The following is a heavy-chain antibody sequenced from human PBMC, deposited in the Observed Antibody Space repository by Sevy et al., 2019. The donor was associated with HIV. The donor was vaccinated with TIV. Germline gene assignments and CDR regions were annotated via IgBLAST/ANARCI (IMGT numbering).Heavy chain of an antibody. D-gene: IGHD6-13*01. CDR3: AREDIPAALTGGWFDP. J-gene: IGHJ5*02. CDR1: GGSISSYY. Sequence: SETLSLTCTVSGGSISSYYWSWIRQPPGKGLEWIGYIYYSGSTNYNPALKSRVTISVDTSKNQFSLKLSSVTAADTAVYYCAREDIPAALTGGWFDPWGQGTLVTVSS. V-gene: IGHV4-59*01. CDR2: IYYSGST.